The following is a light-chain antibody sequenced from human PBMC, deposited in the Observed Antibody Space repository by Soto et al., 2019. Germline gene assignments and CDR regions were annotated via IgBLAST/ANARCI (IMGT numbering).Light chain of an antibody. Sequence: QSALTQPASVSGSPGQSITISCTGTRSDVGGYNYVSWYQQHPGKAPKLMIYEVSNRPSGVSNRFSGSKSGNTASLTISGLQDEDEADYYCSSYTSNSTVVFGGGTKLTVL. CDR3: SSYTSNSTVV. CDR2: EVS. J-gene: IGLJ2*01. V-gene: IGLV2-14*01. CDR1: RSDVGGYNY.